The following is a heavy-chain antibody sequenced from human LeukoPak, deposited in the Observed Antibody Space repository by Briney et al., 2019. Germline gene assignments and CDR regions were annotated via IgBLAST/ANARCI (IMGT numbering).Heavy chain of an antibody. CDR2: IRYDGSNK. CDR1: GFTFSSYG. D-gene: IGHD2-2*01. J-gene: IGHJ6*03. CDR3: AKDRWDIVVVPAATPDYMDV. Sequence: GGSLSLSCAASGFTFSSYGMHWVRQAPGKGLEWVAFIRYDGSNKYYADSVKGRFTASRDNSKNTLSLQMNSLRAEDTAVYYCAKDRWDIVVVPAATPDYMDVWGKGTTVTVSS. V-gene: IGHV3-30*02.